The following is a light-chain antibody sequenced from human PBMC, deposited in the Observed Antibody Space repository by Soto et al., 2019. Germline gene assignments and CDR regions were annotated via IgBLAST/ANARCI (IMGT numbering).Light chain of an antibody. V-gene: IGLV2-14*01. Sequence: QSVLTQPASVSGSPGQSITISCTGTSSDVGGYNYVSWYLQHPGKAPKLMIYGVTNRPSGVSSRFSGSRSGNTASLTISGLQAEDEAEYFCNSYTSSSTFVFGTGTKLTVL. CDR3: NSYTSSSTFV. CDR1: SSDVGGYNY. CDR2: GVT. J-gene: IGLJ1*01.